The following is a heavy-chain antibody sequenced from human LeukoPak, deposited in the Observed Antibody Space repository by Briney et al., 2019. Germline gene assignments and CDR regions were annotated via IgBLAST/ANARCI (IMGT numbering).Heavy chain of an antibody. CDR1: GGTFSSYA. V-gene: IGHV1-69*06. D-gene: IGHD6-19*01. Sequence: SVKVSCKASGGTFSSYAISWVRQAPGQGLEWMGGIIPIFGTANYAQKFQGRVTITADKSTSTAYMELSSLRSEDTAVYYCARGIAVAAPTDYYYYYMDVWGKGTTVTVSS. CDR2: IIPIFGTA. CDR3: ARGIAVAAPTDYYYYYMDV. J-gene: IGHJ6*03.